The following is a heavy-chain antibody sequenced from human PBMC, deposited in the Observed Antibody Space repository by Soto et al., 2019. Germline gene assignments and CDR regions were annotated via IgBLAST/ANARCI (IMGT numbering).Heavy chain of an antibody. CDR2: ISYDGSNK. V-gene: IGHV3-30-3*01. Sequence: GGSLRLSCAASGFTFSSYAMHWVRQAPGKGLEWVAVISYDGSNKYYADSVKGRFTISRDNSKNTLYLQMNSLRAEDTAVYYCARGSTSGSYYFHYGMDVWGQGTTVTVSS. CDR1: GFTFSSYA. J-gene: IGHJ6*02. CDR3: ARGSTSGSYYFHYGMDV. D-gene: IGHD3-10*01.